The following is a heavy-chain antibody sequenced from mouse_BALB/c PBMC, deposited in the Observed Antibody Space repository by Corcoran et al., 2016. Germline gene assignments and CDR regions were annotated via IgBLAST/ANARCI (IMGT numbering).Heavy chain of an antibody. CDR2: INPYNDGT. D-gene: IGHD2-1*01. V-gene: IGHV1S136*01. J-gene: IGHJ4*01. CDR1: GYTFTSYV. Sequence: EVQLQQSGPELVKPGASVKMSCKASGYTFTSYVMHWVKQKPGQGLEWIGYINPYNDGTTYNEKFKGKATLTSDKSSSTAYMELSSLTSEDSAVYYCARGGNGNCPHYYAMDYWGQGTSVTVSS. CDR3: ARGGNGNCPHYYAMDY.